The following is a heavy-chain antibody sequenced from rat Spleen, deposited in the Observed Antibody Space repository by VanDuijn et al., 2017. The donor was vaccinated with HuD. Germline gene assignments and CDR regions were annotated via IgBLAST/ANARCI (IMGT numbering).Heavy chain of an antibody. CDR3: ATDGFYDGTYYAVYVMDA. J-gene: IGHJ4*01. D-gene: IGHD1-12*02. CDR2: ITNTGGST. CDR1: GFTFSNFP. Sequence: EVQLVESGGDLVQPGRSVRLSCAASGFTFSNFPMAWVRQAPGRGLEWVASITNTGGSTYYPDSVKGRFTISRDNAKSTLYLQMDSLRSEDTATYYCATDGFYDGTYYAVYVMDAWGQGASVTVSS. V-gene: IGHV5-46*01.